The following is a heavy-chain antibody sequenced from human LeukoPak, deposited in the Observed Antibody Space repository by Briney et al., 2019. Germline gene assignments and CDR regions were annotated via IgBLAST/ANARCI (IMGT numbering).Heavy chain of an antibody. CDR1: GFTFSSYA. CDR3: AKDVEGYDFWSAYYAYYFDY. D-gene: IGHD3-3*01. J-gene: IGHJ4*02. Sequence: GGSLRLSCAASGFTFSSYAMSWVRQAPGKGLEWVSAISGSGGSTYYTDSVKGRFTISRDNSKNTLYLQMNSLRAEDTAVYYCAKDVEGYDFWSAYYAYYFDYWGQGTLVIVSS. V-gene: IGHV3-23*01. CDR2: ISGSGGST.